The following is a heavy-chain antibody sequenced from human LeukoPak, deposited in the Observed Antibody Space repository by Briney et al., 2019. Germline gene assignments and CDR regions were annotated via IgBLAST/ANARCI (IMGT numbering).Heavy chain of an antibody. J-gene: IGHJ5*02. D-gene: IGHD1-14*01. V-gene: IGHV4-38-2*02. CDR3: ARVTSRLGWSDP. CDR1: GYSISSGYY. Sequence: SETLSLTCTVSGYSISSGYYWGWIRQPPGKGLEWIGSISHSGSTYYNPSLKSRVTISVDTSKNQFSLKLRSVTAADTAVYYCARVTSRLGWSDPWGQGTLVTVSS. CDR2: ISHSGST.